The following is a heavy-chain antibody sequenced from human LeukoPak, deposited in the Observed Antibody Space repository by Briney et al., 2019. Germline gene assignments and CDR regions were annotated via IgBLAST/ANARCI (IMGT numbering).Heavy chain of an antibody. D-gene: IGHD2-2*01. CDR3: AKASFY. CDR1: GFTVSSNY. J-gene: IGHJ4*02. V-gene: IGHV3-23*01. Sequence: QAGGSLRLSCAASGFTVSSNYMNWVRQAPGKGLEWVSAISGSGDSTYYAESVKGRFTIPRDNSKNTLYLQMNSLRVEDTAVYYCAKASFYWGQGTLVTVSS. CDR2: ISGSGDST.